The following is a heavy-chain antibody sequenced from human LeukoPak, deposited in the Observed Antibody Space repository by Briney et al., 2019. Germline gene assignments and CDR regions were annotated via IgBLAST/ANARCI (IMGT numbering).Heavy chain of an antibody. CDR2: ISGSGGST. V-gene: IGHV3-23*01. CDR3: AKEGGYDFWSGYSNWFDP. Sequence: GGSLRLSCAASGFTFSSYAMSWVRQAPGKGLEWASAISGSGGSTYYADSVKGRFTISRDNSKNTLYLQMNSLRAEDTAVYYCAKEGGYDFWSGYSNWFDPWGQGTLVTVSS. D-gene: IGHD3-3*01. CDR1: GFTFSSYA. J-gene: IGHJ5*02.